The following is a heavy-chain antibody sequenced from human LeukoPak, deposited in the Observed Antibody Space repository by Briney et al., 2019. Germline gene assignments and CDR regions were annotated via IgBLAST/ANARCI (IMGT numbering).Heavy chain of an antibody. CDR1: GFTFSSYA. V-gene: IGHV3-23*01. D-gene: IGHD6-13*01. CDR3: AKVVAAGTKAFDI. J-gene: IGHJ3*02. Sequence: GGSLRLSCAASGFTFSSYAMDWVRQAPGKGLEWVSVISGSGGGTYYADSVKGRFTISRGNSKNTLYLQMNSLRVEDTAVYYCAKVVAAGTKAFDISGQGTMVTVSS. CDR2: ISGSGGGT.